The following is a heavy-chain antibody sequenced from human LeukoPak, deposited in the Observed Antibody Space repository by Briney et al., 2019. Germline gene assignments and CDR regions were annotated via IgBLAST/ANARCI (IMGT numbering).Heavy chain of an antibody. CDR1: VFTFSSYG. CDR2: ISYDGSNK. Sequence: GGSLRLSCAASVFTFSSYGMHWVRQAPGKGLEWVVVISYDGSNKYYADSVKGRFTISRDNSKNTLYLQMNSLRAEDTAVYYCAKSYSSGWPTPFDYWGQGTLVTVSS. CDR3: AKSYSSGWPTPFDY. D-gene: IGHD6-19*01. V-gene: IGHV3-30*18. J-gene: IGHJ4*02.